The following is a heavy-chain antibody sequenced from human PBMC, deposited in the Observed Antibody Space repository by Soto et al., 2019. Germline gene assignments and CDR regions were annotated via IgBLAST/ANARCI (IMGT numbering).Heavy chain of an antibody. V-gene: IGHV3-49*03. CDR1: GLTFGDYA. J-gene: IGHJ5*02. D-gene: IGHD6-13*01. Sequence: PGGSLRLSCTASGLTFGDYAMSWFRQAPGKGLEWVGFIRSKAYGGTTEYAASVKGRFTISRDDSKSIAYLQMNSLKTEDTAVYYCTRDQSSSWYSGWFDPWGQGTLVTVSS. CDR2: IRSKAYGGTT. CDR3: TRDQSSSWYSGWFDP.